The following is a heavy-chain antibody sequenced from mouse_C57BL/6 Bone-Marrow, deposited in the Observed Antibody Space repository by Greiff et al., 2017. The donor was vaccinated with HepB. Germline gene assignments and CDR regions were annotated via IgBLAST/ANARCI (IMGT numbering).Heavy chain of an antibody. CDR3: ARRLRRPHYYAMDY. CDR2: ISSGSSTI. CDR1: GFTFSDYG. V-gene: IGHV5-17*01. J-gene: IGHJ4*01. D-gene: IGHD2-2*01. Sequence: EVMLVESGGGLVKPGGSLKLSCAASGFTFSDYGMHWVRQAPEKGLEWVAYISSGSSTIYYADTVKGRCTISRDNAKNTLFLQMTSLRSEDTAMYYCARRLRRPHYYAMDYWGQGTSVTVSS.